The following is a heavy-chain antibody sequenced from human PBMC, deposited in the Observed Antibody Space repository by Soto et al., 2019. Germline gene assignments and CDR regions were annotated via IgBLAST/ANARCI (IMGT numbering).Heavy chain of an antibody. V-gene: IGHV1-69*13. CDR2: IIPIFGTA. D-gene: IGHD5-18*01. J-gene: IGHJ5*01. CDR3: ASGYSYGGLES. Sequence: SVKVSCKASGGTYSSYPINWVRQAPGQGLEWMGEIIPIFGTANYEQKFQGRVTITAEEFTSTAYMELSSLRSDDTAVYYFASGYSYGGLESWG. CDR1: GGTYSSYP.